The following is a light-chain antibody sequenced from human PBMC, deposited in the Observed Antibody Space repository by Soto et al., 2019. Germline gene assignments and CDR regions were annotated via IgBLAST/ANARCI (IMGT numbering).Light chain of an antibody. CDR2: DAS. J-gene: IGKJ1*01. V-gene: IGKV3-11*01. CDR1: QSVSSY. Sequence: EIVLTQSPATLSLSPGERATLSCRASQSVSSYLAWYKQKPGQAPRLLIYDASNRATGIPARFSGSGSGTDFTLTISSIETEDFAVYSCQQRSNWTGKFGQGTKGDIQ. CDR3: QQRSNWTGK.